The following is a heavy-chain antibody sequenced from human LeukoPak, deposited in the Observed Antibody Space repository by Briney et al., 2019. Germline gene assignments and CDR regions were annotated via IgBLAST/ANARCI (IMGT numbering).Heavy chain of an antibody. CDR2: IYTRGST. D-gene: IGHD6-13*01. CDR3: ARVVGAAAAYFDY. V-gene: IGHV4-61*02. J-gene: IGHJ4*02. CDR1: GGSISSGSYY. Sequence: SETLSLTCTVSGGSISSGSYYWSWIRQPAGKGPEWIGRIYTRGSTNYNPSLKSRLTISVDTSKNQFSLKLSSVTAADTAVYYCARVVGAAAAYFDYWGQGTLVTVSS.